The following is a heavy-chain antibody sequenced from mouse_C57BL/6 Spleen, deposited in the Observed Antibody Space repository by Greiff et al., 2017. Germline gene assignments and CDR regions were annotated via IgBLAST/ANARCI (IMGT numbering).Heavy chain of an antibody. J-gene: IGHJ2*01. CDR3: PGGELDGDY. V-gene: IGHV5-4*01. D-gene: IGHD3-1*01. CDR2: ISAGGSYT. CDR1: GFTFSSYA. Sequence: EVQGVEPGGGLVKPGGSLKLSCAASGFTFSSYAMSWVRQTPEKRLEWVATISAGGSYTYYPDNVKGRFTISRDNAKNNLYLQMSHLKSEDAAMYYCPGGELDGDYWGQGTTLTVSS.